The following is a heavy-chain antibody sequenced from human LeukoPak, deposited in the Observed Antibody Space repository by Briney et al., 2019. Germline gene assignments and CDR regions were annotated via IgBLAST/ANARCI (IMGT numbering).Heavy chain of an antibody. V-gene: IGHV4-59*12. CDR3: ARDLETSGEFDP. CDR2: IYYSGST. CDR1: GGSISSYY. J-gene: IGHJ5*02. D-gene: IGHD1-26*01. Sequence: SETLSLTCTVSGGSISSYYWSWIQQPPGKGLEWIGYIYYSGSTNYNPSLKSRVTISVDTSKNQFSLKLSSVTAADTAVYYCARDLETSGEFDPWGQGTLVTVSS.